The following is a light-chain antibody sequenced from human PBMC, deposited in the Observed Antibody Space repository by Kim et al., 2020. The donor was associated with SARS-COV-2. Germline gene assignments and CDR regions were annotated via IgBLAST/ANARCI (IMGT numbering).Light chain of an antibody. CDR3: QVWDSGTWV. Sequence: SVALGQTARLTCGGNNIQTISVHWCRQKPGQAPVLVMYNDNERPSGIPERFSGSNSGNTATLTISRAQADDEADYFCQVWDSGTWVFGGGTQLTVL. CDR1: NIQTIS. J-gene: IGLJ3*02. V-gene: IGLV3-9*01. CDR2: NDN.